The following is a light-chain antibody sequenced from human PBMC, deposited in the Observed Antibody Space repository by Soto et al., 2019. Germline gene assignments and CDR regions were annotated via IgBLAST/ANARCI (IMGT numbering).Light chain of an antibody. J-gene: IGLJ1*01. CDR1: SSDFGGYNY. Sequence: QSALTQPASVSGSPGQSITISCTGTSSDFGGYNYVSWYQQHPGKAPKLMIYDVINRPSGVSNRFSGSKSGNTASLTISGLQAGDEADYYCSSYTSSSTYVFGTGTKVTVL. CDR2: DVI. CDR3: SSYTSSSTYV. V-gene: IGLV2-14*01.